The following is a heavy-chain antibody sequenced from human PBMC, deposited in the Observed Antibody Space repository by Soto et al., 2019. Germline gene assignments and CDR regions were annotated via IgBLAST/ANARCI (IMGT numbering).Heavy chain of an antibody. Sequence: ASVKVSCKASGYTFTSYGISWVRQAPGQGLEWMGWISAYNGNTNYAQKLQGRVTMTTDTSTSTAYMELRSLRSDDTAVYYCARVSFRDVGGGAATPVHGAFDSWGPGTIVTV. D-gene: IGHD2-15*01. CDR1: GYTFTSYG. CDR3: ARVSFRDVGGGAATPVHGAFDS. CDR2: ISAYNGNT. J-gene: IGHJ3*02. V-gene: IGHV1-18*01.